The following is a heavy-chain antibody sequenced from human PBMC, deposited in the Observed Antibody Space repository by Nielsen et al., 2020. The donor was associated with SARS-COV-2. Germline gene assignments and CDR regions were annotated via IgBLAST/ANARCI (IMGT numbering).Heavy chain of an antibody. CDR2: ISSSGSTI. CDR1: GFTFSSYE. CDR3: ASLGYYDSSGLFDY. D-gene: IGHD3-22*01. Sequence: GESLKISCAASGFTFSSYEMNWVRQAPGKGLEWVSYISSSGSTIYYADSVKGRFTISRDNAKNSLYLQMNSLRAEDTAVYYCASLGYYDSSGLFDYWGQGTLVTVSS. J-gene: IGHJ4*02. V-gene: IGHV3-48*03.